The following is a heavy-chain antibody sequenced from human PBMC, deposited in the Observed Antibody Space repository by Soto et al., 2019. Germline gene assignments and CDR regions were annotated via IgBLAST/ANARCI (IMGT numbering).Heavy chain of an antibody. CDR1: DGSITTYF. D-gene: IGHD3-3*01. Sequence: SETLSLTCTVSDGSITTYFCNWIRQPAGKGLEWSGRIDNSGNTNYNPPLKSRVTMSADTSRNQFSLKLNSVTAADTAVYYCARGGQDFWSGPFDYWGQGALVTVPQ. CDR3: ARGGQDFWSGPFDY. J-gene: IGHJ4*02. V-gene: IGHV4-4*07. CDR2: IDNSGNT.